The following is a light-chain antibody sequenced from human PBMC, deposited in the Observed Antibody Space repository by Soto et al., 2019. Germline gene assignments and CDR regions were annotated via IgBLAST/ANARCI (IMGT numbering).Light chain of an antibody. V-gene: IGLV2-8*01. CDR3: SSLAGSNNFE. J-gene: IGLJ3*02. CDR2: EVS. Sequence: QSALTQPPSASGSPGQSVTISCTGTSSDIGSHNYVSWYQQHPGKAPKLMIYEVSKRPSGVPDRFSGSKSGNTASLTVSGLQAEGEAGYYCSSLAGSNNFEFGGGTKLTVL. CDR1: SSDIGSHNY.